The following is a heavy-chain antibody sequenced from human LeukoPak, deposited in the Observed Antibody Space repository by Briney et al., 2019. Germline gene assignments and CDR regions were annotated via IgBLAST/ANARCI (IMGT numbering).Heavy chain of an antibody. CDR1: GFTSSDYT. J-gene: IGHJ4*02. CDR3: AKDRYCSTTNCPYDY. Sequence: GGSLRLSCAASGFTSSDYTMNWVRQAPGKGLEWVSGISVSDDSTYYADSVKGRFTMSRDNSNNMLYLQMNSLRAEDAAVYYCAKDRYCSTTNCPYDYWGQGTLVTVSS. CDR2: ISVSDDST. V-gene: IGHV3-23*01. D-gene: IGHD2-2*01.